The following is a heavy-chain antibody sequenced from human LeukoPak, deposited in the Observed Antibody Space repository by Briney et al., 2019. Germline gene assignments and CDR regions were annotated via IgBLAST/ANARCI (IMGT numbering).Heavy chain of an antibody. V-gene: IGHV3-74*01. Sequence: GGSLRLSCAASGFTLSSYWMHWVRQAPGKGLMWVSRINSDGSSTNYADSVKGRFTISRDKAKNTVHLQMNSLRAEDTAVYYCASWSKIYGMDVWGQGTTVTVSS. D-gene: IGHD5/OR15-5a*01. CDR3: ASWSKIYGMDV. CDR2: INSDGSST. CDR1: GFTLSSYW. J-gene: IGHJ6*02.